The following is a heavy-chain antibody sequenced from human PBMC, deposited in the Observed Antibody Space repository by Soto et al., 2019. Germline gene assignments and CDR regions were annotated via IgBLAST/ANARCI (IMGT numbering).Heavy chain of an antibody. CDR2: INHSGST. V-gene: IGHV4-34*01. CDR3: ARRNLGYYYGSGSSLPINWFDP. D-gene: IGHD3-10*01. CDR1: GGSFSGYY. Sequence: SETLSLTCAVYGGSFSGYYWSWIRKPPGKGLEWIGEINHSGSTNYNPSLKSQVTISVDTSKNQFSLKLSSVTAAYTAVYYCARRNLGYYYGSGSSLPINWFDPWGQGTLVTVSS. J-gene: IGHJ5*02.